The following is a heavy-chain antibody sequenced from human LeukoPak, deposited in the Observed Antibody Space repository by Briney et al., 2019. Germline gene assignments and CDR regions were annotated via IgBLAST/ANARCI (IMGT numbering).Heavy chain of an antibody. V-gene: IGHV4-34*01. CDR3: ARGFGGYPTDPNPSYWYFDL. CDR1: GGSFSGYY. D-gene: IGHD2-15*01. CDR2: INHSGSN. Sequence: SETLSLTCAVYGGSFSGYYWSWIRQPPGKGLEWIGEINHSGSNNYNPSLKSRVTISVDTSKNQFSLKLSSVTAADTAVYYCARGFGGYPTDPNPSYWYFDLWGRGTLVTVSS. J-gene: IGHJ2*01.